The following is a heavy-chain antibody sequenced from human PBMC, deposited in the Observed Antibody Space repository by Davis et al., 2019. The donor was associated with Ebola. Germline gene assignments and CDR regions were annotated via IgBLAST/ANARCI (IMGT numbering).Heavy chain of an antibody. CDR2: IWYDGSNK. Sequence: GGSLRLSCAASGFTFSSYWMSWVRQAPGKGLEWVAVIWYDGSNKYYADSVKGRFTISRDNSKNTLYLQMNSLRAKDTAVYYCARHDDYWGQGTLVTVSS. V-gene: IGHV3-33*08. J-gene: IGHJ4*02. CDR1: GFTFSSYW. CDR3: ARHDDY.